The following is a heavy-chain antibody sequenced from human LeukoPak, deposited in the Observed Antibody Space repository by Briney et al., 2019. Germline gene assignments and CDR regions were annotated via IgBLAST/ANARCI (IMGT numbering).Heavy chain of an antibody. V-gene: IGHV4-38-2*02. D-gene: IGHD6-19*01. CDR1: GFTFSSYG. J-gene: IGHJ5*02. CDR2: IYHSGGT. CDR3: AREPYSRGWNWFDP. Sequence: GSLRLSCAASGFTFSSYGMHWVRQAPGKGLEWIGSIYHSGGTYYNPSLKSRVTISIDTSKNQFSLKLSSLTAADTAVYYCAREPYSRGWNWFDPWGQGTLVTVSS.